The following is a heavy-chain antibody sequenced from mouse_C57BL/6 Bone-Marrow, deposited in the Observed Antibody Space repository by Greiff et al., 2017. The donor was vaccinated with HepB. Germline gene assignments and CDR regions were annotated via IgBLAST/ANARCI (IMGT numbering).Heavy chain of an antibody. D-gene: IGHD2-5*01. Sequence: VNVVESGPGLVAPSQSLSITCTVSGFSLTSYGVHWVRQPPGKGLEWLVVIWSDGSTTYNSALKSRLSISKDNSKSQVFLKMNSLQTDDTAMYYCARHAYSSYCAMDYWGQGTSVTVSS. CDR3: ARHAYSSYCAMDY. CDR1: GFSLTSYG. CDR2: IWSDGST. J-gene: IGHJ4*01. V-gene: IGHV2-6-1*01.